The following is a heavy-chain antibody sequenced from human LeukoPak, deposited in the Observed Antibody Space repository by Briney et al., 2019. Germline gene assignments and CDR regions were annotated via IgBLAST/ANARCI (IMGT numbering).Heavy chain of an antibody. J-gene: IGHJ4*02. CDR1: GFTFDDYG. CDR2: INWNGGST. CDR3: AKATGTLSN. V-gene: IGHV3-20*04. D-gene: IGHD1-1*01. Sequence: PGGSLRLSCAASGFTFDDYGMSWVRQAPGKGLEWVSGINWNGGSTGYADSVKGRFTISRDSSKNTLYLQMNSLTAEDTAIYYCAKATGTLSNWGQGTLVTVSS.